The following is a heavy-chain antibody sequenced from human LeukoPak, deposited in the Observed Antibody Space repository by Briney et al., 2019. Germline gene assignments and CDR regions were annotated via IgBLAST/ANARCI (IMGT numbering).Heavy chain of an antibody. Sequence: GGSLRLSCAASGSTFSSYAMSWVRQAPGKGLEWFSAISGSGGSTYYADSVKGRFTISRDNSKNTLYLQMNSLRAEDTAVYYCAKPYYDFWSGWGDFDYWGQGTLVTVSS. CDR3: AKPYYDFWSGWGDFDY. CDR1: GSTFSSYA. J-gene: IGHJ4*02. D-gene: IGHD3-3*01. CDR2: ISGSGGST. V-gene: IGHV3-23*01.